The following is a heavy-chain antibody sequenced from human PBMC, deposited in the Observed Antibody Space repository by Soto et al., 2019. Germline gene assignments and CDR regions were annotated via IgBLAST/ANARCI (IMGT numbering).Heavy chain of an antibody. CDR2: IYYSGST. D-gene: IGHD3-22*01. CDR1: GGSISSSSYY. J-gene: IGHJ6*02. Sequence: QLQLQESGPGLVKPSETLSLTCTVSGGSISSSSYYWGWVRQPPGQGLEWIGNIYYSGSTYYNPSLTSRVTISVDTSKNQFSVKLTSVTAADTAVYYCARVAAVRSDSAGYHGMDVWGQGTTVTVSS. CDR3: ARVAAVRSDSAGYHGMDV. V-gene: IGHV4-39*02.